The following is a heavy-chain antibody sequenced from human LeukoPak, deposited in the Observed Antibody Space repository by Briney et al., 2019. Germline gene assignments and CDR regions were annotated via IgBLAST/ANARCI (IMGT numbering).Heavy chain of an antibody. CDR2: ISSSGTTI. CDR1: GFTFSDYY. Sequence: GGSLRLSCAASGFTFSDYYMSWIRQAPGKGLEWVSYISSSGTTIYYADSVKGRFTISRDNAKNSVYLQMSSLRAEDTAVYYCARDPHPHTYGQDYWGQGTLVTVSS. J-gene: IGHJ4*02. CDR3: ARDPHPHTYGQDY. D-gene: IGHD5-18*01. V-gene: IGHV3-11*04.